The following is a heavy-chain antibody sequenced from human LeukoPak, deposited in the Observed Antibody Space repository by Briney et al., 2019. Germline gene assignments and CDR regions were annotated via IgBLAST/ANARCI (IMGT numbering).Heavy chain of an antibody. V-gene: IGHV1-46*01. CDR1: GYTFTSYY. CDR2: INPSGGST. Sequence: ASVKVSCKASGYTFTSYYMHWVRQAPGQGLEWMGIINPSGGSTSYAQKFQGRVTMTRDMSTSTVYMELSSLRSEDTAVYYCARECGDSSPLLHWFDPWGQGTLVTVSS. CDR3: ARECGDSSPLLHWFDP. D-gene: IGHD6-13*01. J-gene: IGHJ5*02.